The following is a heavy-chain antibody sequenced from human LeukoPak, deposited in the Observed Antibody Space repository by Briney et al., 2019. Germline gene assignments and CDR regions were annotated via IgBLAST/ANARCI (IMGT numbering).Heavy chain of an antibody. J-gene: IGHJ6*03. V-gene: IGHV1-69*01. CDR2: IIPIFGTA. CDR3: AGPGLVTTNYYYYYYMDV. Sequence: GSSVKVSCKASGGTFSSCAISWVRQAPGQGLEWMGGIIPIFGTANYAQKFQGRVTITADESTSTAYMELSSLRSEDTAVYYCAGPGLVTTNYYYYYYMDVWGKGTTVTVSS. D-gene: IGHD6-19*01. CDR1: GGTFSSCA.